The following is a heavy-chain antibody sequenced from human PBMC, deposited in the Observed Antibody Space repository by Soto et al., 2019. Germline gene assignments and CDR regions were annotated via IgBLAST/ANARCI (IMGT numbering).Heavy chain of an antibody. J-gene: IGHJ4*02. Sequence: ASVKVSCKGSGYTFTSYDINWVRQATGQGLEWMGWMNPNSGNTGYAQKFQGRVTMTRNTSISTAYMELSSLRSEDTAVYYCARVYCTNGVCYGYFDYWGQGTLVTVSS. CDR3: ARVYCTNGVCYGYFDY. CDR2: MNPNSGNT. V-gene: IGHV1-8*01. CDR1: GYTFTSYD. D-gene: IGHD2-8*01.